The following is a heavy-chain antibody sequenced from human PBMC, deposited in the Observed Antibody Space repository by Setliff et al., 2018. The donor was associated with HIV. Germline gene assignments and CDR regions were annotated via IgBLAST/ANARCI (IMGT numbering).Heavy chain of an antibody. Sequence: SETLSLTCAVSGYSVSSGYYWAWIRQAPGKGLQWIGQMYYTGTTDYNPALSSRVTIAQDKSRNQFSLKLTSVTATDTAIYYCARGVGIGGNWFDPWGQGIMVTVSS. D-gene: IGHD2-15*01. CDR2: MYYTGTT. CDR3: ARGVGIGGNWFDP. J-gene: IGHJ5*02. CDR1: GYSVSSGYY. V-gene: IGHV4-38-2*01.